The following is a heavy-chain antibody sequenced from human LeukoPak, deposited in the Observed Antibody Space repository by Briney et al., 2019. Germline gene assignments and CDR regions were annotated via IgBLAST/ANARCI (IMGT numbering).Heavy chain of an antibody. Sequence: SETLSLTCTVSSGSISSTSYHWGWIRQPPGKGLEWIGSIYYSGSTYSNPSLKSRLTISVDTSKNQFSLKLSSVTAADTAVYYCARPEAVAARPNWCDPWGQGTLVSVSS. V-gene: IGHV4-39*01. CDR3: ARPEAVAARPNWCDP. CDR1: SGSISSTSYH. J-gene: IGHJ5*02. CDR2: IYYSGST. D-gene: IGHD6-6*01.